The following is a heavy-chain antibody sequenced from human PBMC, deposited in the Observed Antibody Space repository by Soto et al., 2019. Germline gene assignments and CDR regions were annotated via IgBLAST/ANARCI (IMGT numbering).Heavy chain of an antibody. CDR1: GRTFSSYA. J-gene: IGHJ4*02. CDR2: FIPIFGTA. D-gene: IGHD1-26*01. Sequence: QVQLVQSGAEVKKPGSSVKVSCKASGRTFSSYAISWVRQAPGQGLEWMGGFIPIFGTANYALKFQGIVTITADESTSRAYRELSSLRSEDTAVYYCAGALYGWELLAPAVYWGQGTLVTVSS. V-gene: IGHV1-69*01. CDR3: AGALYGWELLAPAVY.